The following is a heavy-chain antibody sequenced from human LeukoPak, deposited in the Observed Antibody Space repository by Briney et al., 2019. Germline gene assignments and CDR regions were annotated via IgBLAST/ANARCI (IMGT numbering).Heavy chain of an antibody. CDR3: ARDVAAAGPGAFDY. CDR1: GFTFSSYG. J-gene: IGHJ4*02. CDR2: IWYDGSNK. D-gene: IGHD6-13*01. Sequence: AGGSLRLSCAASGFTFSSYGMHWVRQAPGKGLEWVAVIWYDGSNKYYADSVKGRFTISRDNSKNTLYLQMNSLRAEDTAVYYCARDVAAAGPGAFDYWGQGTLVTVSS. V-gene: IGHV3-33*08.